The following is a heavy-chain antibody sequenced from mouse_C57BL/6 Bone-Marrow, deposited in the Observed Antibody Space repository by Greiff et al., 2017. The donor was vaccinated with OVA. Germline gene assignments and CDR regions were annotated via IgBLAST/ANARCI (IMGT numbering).Heavy chain of an antibody. J-gene: IGHJ2*01. D-gene: IGHD2-3*01. CDR3: TSYDGYDYFDY. CDR2: IYPGNSDT. Sequence: EVQLQQSGTVLARPGASVKMSCKTSGYTFTSYWMHWVKQRPGQGLEWIGAIYPGNSDTSYNQKFKGKAKLTAVTSASTAYMELSSLTNEDSAVYYCTSYDGYDYFDYWGQGTTLTVSS. CDR1: GYTFTSYW. V-gene: IGHV1-5*01.